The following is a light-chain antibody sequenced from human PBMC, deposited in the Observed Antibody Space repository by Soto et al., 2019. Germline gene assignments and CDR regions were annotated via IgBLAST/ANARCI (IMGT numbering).Light chain of an antibody. Sequence: QAVVTQPPSVSGAPGQRVTISCAGSASNIGASYDVHWYQQVPGTAPKLLIYGNFNRPSGVPDRFSGSKSGTSASLAITGLQPEDEADYYCQSYDYNLSGVLFGAGTQLTVL. CDR1: ASNIGASYD. CDR2: GNF. J-gene: IGLJ2*01. V-gene: IGLV1-40*01. CDR3: QSYDYNLSGVL.